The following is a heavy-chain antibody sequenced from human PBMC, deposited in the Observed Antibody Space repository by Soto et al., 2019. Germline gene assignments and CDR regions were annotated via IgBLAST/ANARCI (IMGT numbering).Heavy chain of an antibody. D-gene: IGHD3-22*01. CDR1: GFSLTTRPVG. CDR2: AYWDDDN. CDR3: AHSHYDSSGYYFDAFDI. V-gene: IGHV2-5*02. Sequence: SGPTLVNPTQTLTLTCTFSGFSLTTRPVGVGWIRQSPGKALEWLAFAYWDDDNRYSPSLRSRLTVTKDTSKNQVVLTMTNMDPVDTATYYCAHSHYDSSGYYFDAFDIWGQGTMVTVSS. J-gene: IGHJ3*02.